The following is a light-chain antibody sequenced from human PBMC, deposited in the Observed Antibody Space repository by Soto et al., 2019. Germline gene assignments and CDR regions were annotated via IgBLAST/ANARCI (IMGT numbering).Light chain of an antibody. CDR2: DAS. J-gene: IGKJ5*01. Sequence: EVVMRQSPATLSVSPGEGATLSCRASQGIGDTLAWYQHKPGQTPRLLIYDASNRATGIPARFSGSGSGTDFTLTISSLEPEDFAVYYCQQRKNWQVTFGQGTRLEIK. CDR3: QQRKNWQVT. CDR1: QGIGDT. V-gene: IGKV3D-11*01.